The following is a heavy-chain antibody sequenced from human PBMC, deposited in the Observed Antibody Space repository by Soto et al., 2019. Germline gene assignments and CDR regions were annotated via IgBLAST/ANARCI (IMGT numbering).Heavy chain of an antibody. Sequence: GGSLRLSCGASGFAFSSYSMNWVRQAPGKGLEWVSYISYSSSTMYYADSVRGRFTISRDNAKNSLYLQMNSLRAEDTAVYYCATAVDGSGWSDDAFDIWGQGTMVTLSS. CDR3: ATAVDGSGWSDDAFDI. J-gene: IGHJ3*02. CDR2: ISYSSSTM. V-gene: IGHV3-48*01. CDR1: GFAFSSYS. D-gene: IGHD6-19*01.